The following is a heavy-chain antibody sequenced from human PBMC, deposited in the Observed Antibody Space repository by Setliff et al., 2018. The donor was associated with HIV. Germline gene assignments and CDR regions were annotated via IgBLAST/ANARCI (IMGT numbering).Heavy chain of an antibody. J-gene: IGHJ4*02. CDR3: ARGRITMVRGVIMGLDY. CDR1: GGSFSGYY. CDR2: INHSGSS. Sequence: LSLTCAVYGGSFSGYYWSWIRQPPGKGLEWIGEINHSGSSNYNPSLKSRVAISVDTSKNQFSPKLSSVTAADTAVYYCARGRITMVRGVIMGLDYWGQGTLVTVSS. V-gene: IGHV4-34*01. D-gene: IGHD3-10*01.